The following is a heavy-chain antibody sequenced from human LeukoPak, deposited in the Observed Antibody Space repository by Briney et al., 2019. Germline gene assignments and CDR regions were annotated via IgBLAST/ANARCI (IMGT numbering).Heavy chain of an antibody. V-gene: IGHV4-30-2*01. CDR3: ARGRGSSWYFH. J-gene: IGHJ4*02. CDR1: GGSISSGGYS. CDR2: IYHSGST. Sequence: SQTLSLTCAVSGGSISSGGYSWSWIRQPPGKGLEWIGYIYHSGSTYYNPSLKSRVTISVDRSKNQFSLKLSSVTAADTAVYYCARGRGSSWYFHWGQGTLVTVSS. D-gene: IGHD6-13*01.